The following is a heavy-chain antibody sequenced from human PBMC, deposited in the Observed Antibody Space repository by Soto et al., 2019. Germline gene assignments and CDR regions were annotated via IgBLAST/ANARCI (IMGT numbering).Heavy chain of an antibody. V-gene: IGHV3-11*01. J-gene: IGHJ4*02. CDR3: ARENIVVVVAATCYFDY. CDR2: ISSSGSTI. Sequence: GGSLRLSCAASGFTFSDYYMSWIRQAPGKGLEWVSYISSSGSTIYYADSVKGRFTISRDNAKNSLYLQMNSLRAEDTAVYYCARENIVVVVAATCYFDYWGQGTLVTVSS. CDR1: GFTFSDYY. D-gene: IGHD2-15*01.